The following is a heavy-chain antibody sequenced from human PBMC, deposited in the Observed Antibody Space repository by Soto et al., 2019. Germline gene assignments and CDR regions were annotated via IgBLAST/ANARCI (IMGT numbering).Heavy chain of an antibody. CDR1: GYTFTGYY. Sequence: ASVKVSCKASGYTFTGYYIHWVRQAPGQGLEWMGWINPNSGGTNYAQKFQGWVTMTRDTSISTAYMELSRLRSDDTAVYYCARTPIAVAGGYYYYGMDVWGQGTTVTVSS. J-gene: IGHJ6*02. V-gene: IGHV1-2*04. D-gene: IGHD6-19*01. CDR3: ARTPIAVAGGYYYYGMDV. CDR2: INPNSGGT.